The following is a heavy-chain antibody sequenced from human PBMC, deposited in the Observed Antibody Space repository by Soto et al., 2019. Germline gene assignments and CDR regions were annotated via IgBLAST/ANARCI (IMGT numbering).Heavy chain of an antibody. V-gene: IGHV4-59*01. CDR2: IYYSGST. Sequence: QVQLQESGPGLVKPSETLSLTCTVSGGSISSYYWSGIRQPPGKGLEWIGYIYYSGSTNYNPSLKSRVTISVDTSKNQFSLKLSSVTAADTAVYYCASLDYGGNSGFDYWGQGTLVTVSS. J-gene: IGHJ4*02. CDR1: GGSISSYY. CDR3: ASLDYGGNSGFDY. D-gene: IGHD4-17*01.